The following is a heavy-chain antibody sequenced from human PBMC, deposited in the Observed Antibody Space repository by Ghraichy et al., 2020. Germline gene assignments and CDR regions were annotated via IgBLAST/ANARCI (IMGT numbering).Heavy chain of an antibody. J-gene: IGHJ4*02. CDR1: GFTFSSYS. CDR3: ARFETSHYTTTNIEY. V-gene: IGHV3-21*01. D-gene: IGHD1-14*01. CDR2: ISSDSIAI. Sequence: GGSLRLSCAASGFTFSSYSMNWVRHAPGKGLEWVSSISSDSIAIFYADSLKGRFTISRDNAKNSLCLQMNSLTAEDTAVYYCARFETSHYTTTNIEYWGQGTLVTVSS.